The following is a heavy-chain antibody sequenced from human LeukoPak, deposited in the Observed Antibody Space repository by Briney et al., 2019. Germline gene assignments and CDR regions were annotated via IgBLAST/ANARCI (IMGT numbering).Heavy chain of an antibody. CDR1: GYTFTSYG. CDR3: AREAANYYDILTGSKGAFDI. V-gene: IGHV1-18*01. CDR2: ISAYNGNT. D-gene: IGHD3-9*01. J-gene: IGHJ3*02. Sequence: ASVKVSCKASGYTFTSYGISWVRQAPGQGLEWMGWISAYNGNTNYAQKLQGRVTMTTDTSTSTAYMELRSLRAEDTAVYYCAREAANYYDILTGSKGAFDIWGQGTMVTVSS.